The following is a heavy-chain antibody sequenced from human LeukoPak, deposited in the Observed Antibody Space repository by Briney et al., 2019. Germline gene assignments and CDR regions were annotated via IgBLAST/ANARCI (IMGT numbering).Heavy chain of an antibody. CDR1: GFTFSSYA. V-gene: IGHV3-30*04. D-gene: IGHD6-19*01. J-gene: IGHJ4*02. Sequence: GGSLRLSCAASGFTFSSYAMHWVRQAPGKGLEWVSVISYDGSNKYYADSVKGRFTISRDNSKNTLYLQMNSLRAEDTAVYYCARDAVAGGNFDYWGQGTLVTVSS. CDR3: ARDAVAGGNFDY. CDR2: ISYDGSNK.